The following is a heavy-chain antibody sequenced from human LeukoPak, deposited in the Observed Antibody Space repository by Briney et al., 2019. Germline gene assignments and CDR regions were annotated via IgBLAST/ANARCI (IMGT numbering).Heavy chain of an antibody. J-gene: IGHJ4*02. CDR1: GYTFTGYY. D-gene: IGHD1-26*01. Sequence: ASVKLSCTSSGYTFTGYYMHWVRHAPGQGLERMGLINPNSGGTNYSQKFPGRGTMTRDTSISTDYMELSRLSSGDTDVYYCARDFHGDHSGSYYFDYWGKGTLVTVSS. CDR2: INPNSGGT. V-gene: IGHV1-2*02. CDR3: ARDFHGDHSGSYYFDY.